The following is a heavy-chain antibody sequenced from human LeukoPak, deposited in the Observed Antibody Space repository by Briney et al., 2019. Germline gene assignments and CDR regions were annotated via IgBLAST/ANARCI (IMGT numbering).Heavy chain of an antibody. J-gene: IGHJ5*02. D-gene: IGHD2-15*01. CDR1: GFTFSSYE. CDR2: ISSGGDTI. Sequence: PGGSLRLSCAASGFTFSSYEMNWVRQAPGMGLEWVSYISSGGDTIYYASSVKGRFTISRDNAKNSLYLQMNNLRAEDTAVYYCARGVVAVKWFDPWGQGTLVTVSS. CDR3: ARGVVAVKWFDP. V-gene: IGHV3-48*03.